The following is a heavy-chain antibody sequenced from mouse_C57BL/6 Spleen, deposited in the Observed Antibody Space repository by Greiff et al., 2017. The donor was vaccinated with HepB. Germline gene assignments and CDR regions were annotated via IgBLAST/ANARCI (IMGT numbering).Heavy chain of an antibody. J-gene: IGHJ4*01. CDR3: ARIGGRMTARVDYYAMDY. CDR2: IWWDDDK. V-gene: IGHV8-8*01. Sequence: QVTLKESGPGILQPSQTLSLTCSFSGFSLSTFGMGVGWIRQPSGKGLEWLAHIWWDDDKYYNPALKSRLTISKDTSKNQVFLKSANVDTADTATDYCARIGGRMTARVDYYAMDYWGQGTSVTVSS. CDR1: GFSLSTFGMG. D-gene: IGHD1-2*01.